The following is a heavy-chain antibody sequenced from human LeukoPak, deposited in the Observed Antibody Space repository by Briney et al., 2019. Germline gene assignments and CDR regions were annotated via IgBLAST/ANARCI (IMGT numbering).Heavy chain of an antibody. CDR3: TWYDSSGYYHY. V-gene: IGHV3-15*01. CDR1: GFTFSNAW. D-gene: IGHD3-22*01. CDR2: IKSKTDGGTT. J-gene: IGHJ4*02. Sequence: PGGSLRLSCAASGFTFSNAWMSWVRQAPGRGLEWVGRIKSKTDGGTTDYAAPVKGRFTISRDDSKNTLYLQMNSLKTEDTAVYYCTWYDSSGYYHYWGQGTLVTVSS.